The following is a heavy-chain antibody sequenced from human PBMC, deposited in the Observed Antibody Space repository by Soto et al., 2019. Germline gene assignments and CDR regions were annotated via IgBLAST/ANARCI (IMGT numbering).Heavy chain of an antibody. CDR3: ARAVGPFDY. V-gene: IGHV3-33*01. Sequence: QVQLVESGGGVAQPGRSLRLSCAASGFTFSTYGMHWLRQAPGKGLEWVAVIWYDGGTKYYADSVKGRFTISRDNSKNTLYLQMNSLRVEDTAIYYCARAVGPFDYWGQGTLVTVSS. J-gene: IGHJ4*02. CDR2: IWYDGGTK. CDR1: GFTFSTYG.